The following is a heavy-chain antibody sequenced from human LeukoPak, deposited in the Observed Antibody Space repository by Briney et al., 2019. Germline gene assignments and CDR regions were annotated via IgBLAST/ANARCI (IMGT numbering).Heavy chain of an antibody. CDR1: SGSIMNTDLY. D-gene: IGHD4-11*01. CDR2: IYHSTNT. J-gene: IGHJ4*02. Sequence: SETLSLTCTVSSGSIMNTDLYWSWIRQSPGKGLEWIGYIYHSTNTYYNPSLNSRVTMSVDSSKNQFSLRLTSVTAADTAVYYCAGGIGTTVRGYFDFWGQGTQVTVSS. CDR3: AGGIGTTVRGYFDF. V-gene: IGHV4-30-2*06.